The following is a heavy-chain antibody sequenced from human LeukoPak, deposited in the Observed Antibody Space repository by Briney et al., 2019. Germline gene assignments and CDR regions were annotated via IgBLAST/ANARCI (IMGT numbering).Heavy chain of an antibody. CDR3: AKSTAVTGRWFDS. CDR2: IIPFFGPG. V-gene: IGHV1-69*13. D-gene: IGHD6-19*01. Sequence: SVKVSCKASGGTFSSYAISWVRQAPGQGLEWMGEIIPFFGPGNYAQKFQDRVTITADQSTKTAYLELNSLRPEDTALYFCAKSTAVTGRWFDSWGQGTLVTVSS. J-gene: IGHJ5*01. CDR1: GGTFSSYA.